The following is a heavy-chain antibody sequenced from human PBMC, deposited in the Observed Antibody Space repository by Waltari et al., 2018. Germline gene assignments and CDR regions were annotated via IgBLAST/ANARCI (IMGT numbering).Heavy chain of an antibody. D-gene: IGHD3-3*01. CDR3: ARAYDFWSGSANFDY. CDR1: GGSISSYY. CDR2: IYYSGST. Sequence: QVQLQESGPGLVKPSEPLSLTCPVSGGSISSYYWSWLRPPPGKGLEWIGYIYYSGSTNYNPSLKSRVTISVDTSKNQFSLKLSSVTAADTAVYYCARAYDFWSGSANFDYWGQGTLVTVSS. V-gene: IGHV4-59*01. J-gene: IGHJ4*02.